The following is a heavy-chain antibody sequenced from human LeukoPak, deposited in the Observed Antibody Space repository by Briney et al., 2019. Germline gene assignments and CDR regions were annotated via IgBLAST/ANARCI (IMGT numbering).Heavy chain of an antibody. Sequence: GGSLRLSCAASGFTFNRHHMSWVRQAPGKGLEWVSSINESGDRTYYADSVKGRFTISRDNSKNILYLQMGSLRAEDTALYYCGKDLNEEEVADWFDPRGQGTLVTVSS. CDR3: GKDLNEEEVADWFDP. V-gene: IGHV3-23*01. J-gene: IGHJ5*02. CDR1: GFTFNRHH. D-gene: IGHD2-15*01. CDR2: INESGDRT.